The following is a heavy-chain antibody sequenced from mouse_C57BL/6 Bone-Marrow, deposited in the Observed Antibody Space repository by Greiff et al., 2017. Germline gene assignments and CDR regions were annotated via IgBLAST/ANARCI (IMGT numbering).Heavy chain of an antibody. CDR1: GYTFTSYW. D-gene: IGHD1-1*01. Sequence: QVQLQQPGAELVKPGASVKLSCKASGYTFTSYWMHWVKQRPGQGLEWIGMIHPNSGSTNYNEKFKSKATLTVDKSSSTAYMQRSSLTSEDSAVYYCAREDCYGAMDYWGQGTSVTVSS. CDR3: AREDCYGAMDY. CDR2: IHPNSGST. V-gene: IGHV1-64*01. J-gene: IGHJ4*01.